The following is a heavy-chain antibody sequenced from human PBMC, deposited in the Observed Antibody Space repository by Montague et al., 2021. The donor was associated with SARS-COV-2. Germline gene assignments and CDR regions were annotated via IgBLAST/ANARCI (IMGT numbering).Heavy chain of an antibody. Sequence: SETLSLTCAVHGGSFSTYSWSWIRQPPGKGLEWIGYIHHGGSTNYNPSLKSRVTISADTSKNQFSLKLTSVAAADTAVYYCARLGDGVVPSPLLGVGPYYYDYCIDVWGKGTTVTVSS. J-gene: IGHJ6*03. CDR2: IHHGGST. V-gene: IGHV4-34*01. D-gene: IGHD2-15*01. CDR3: ARLGDGVVPSPLLGVGPYYYDYCIDV. CDR1: GGSFSTYS.